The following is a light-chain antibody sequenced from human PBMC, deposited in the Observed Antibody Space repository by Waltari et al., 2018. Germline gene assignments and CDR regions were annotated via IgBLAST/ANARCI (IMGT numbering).Light chain of an antibody. CDR2: DVS. V-gene: IGLV2-14*03. CDR3: ASYTSANTVL. CDR1: RSDIGYYNI. Sequence: SGLTQPASVSGSPGQSITISCTGTRSDIGYYNIFTWYQPHPGKAPKLVIFDVSRCPSGVSHRFSGSKSGNTASLTISGLQAEDEAAYYCASYTSANTVLFGGGTKVTVL. J-gene: IGLJ2*01.